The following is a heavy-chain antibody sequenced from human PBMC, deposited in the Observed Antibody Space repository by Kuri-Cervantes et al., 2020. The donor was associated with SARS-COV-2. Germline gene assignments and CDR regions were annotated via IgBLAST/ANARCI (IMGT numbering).Heavy chain of an antibody. CDR2: IYYSGST. CDR1: GGSISSSSYY. D-gene: IGHD6-19*01. J-gene: IGHJ4*02. Sequence: SETLSLTCTVSGGSISSSSYYWGWIRQPQGKGLEWIGSIYYSGSTYYNPSLKSRVTISVDKSKNQFSLKLSAVTAADTAVYYCARRGAVAGTVPFFDYWGQGTLVTVSS. CDR3: ARRGAVAGTVPFFDY. V-gene: IGHV4-39*01.